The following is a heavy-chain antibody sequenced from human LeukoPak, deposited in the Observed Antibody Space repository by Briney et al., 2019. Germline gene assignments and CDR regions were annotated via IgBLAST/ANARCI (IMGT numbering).Heavy chain of an antibody. Sequence: SQTLSLTCTVSGGSISSGDYYWSWIRQPPGKGLEWIGYIYYSGSTYYNPSLKSRVTISVDTSKNQFSLKLSSVTAADTAVYYCAPVRLLQNWFDPWGHGTLVTVSS. CDR1: GGSISSGDYY. CDR3: APVRLLQNWFDP. V-gene: IGHV4-30-4*08. J-gene: IGHJ5*02. CDR2: IYYSGST. D-gene: IGHD2-15*01.